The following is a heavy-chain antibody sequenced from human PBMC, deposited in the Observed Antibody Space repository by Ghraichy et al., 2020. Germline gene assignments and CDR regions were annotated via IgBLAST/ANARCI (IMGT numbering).Heavy chain of an antibody. Sequence: GGSLRLSCAASGFTFSSYWMHWVRQAPGKGLVWVSRINSDGSSTSYADSVKGRFTISRDNAKNTLYLQMNSLRAEDTAVYYCARGDGSYYYFDYWGQGTLVTVSS. J-gene: IGHJ4*02. CDR3: ARGDGSYYYFDY. D-gene: IGHD1-26*01. CDR2: INSDGSST. V-gene: IGHV3-74*01. CDR1: GFTFSSYW.